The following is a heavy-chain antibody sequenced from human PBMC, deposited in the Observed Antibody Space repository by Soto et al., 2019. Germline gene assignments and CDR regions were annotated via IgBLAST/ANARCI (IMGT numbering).Heavy chain of an antibody. J-gene: IGHJ4*02. CDR1: GYTFTSYC. Sequence: ASVKVSCKASGYTFTSYCISWVRQAPGQGLEWMGWISAYNGNTNYAQKLQGRVTMTTDTSTSTAYMELRSLRPDDTAVYYCARDLSSSFPYDYWGQGTLVTVSS. CDR3: ARDLSSSFPYDY. V-gene: IGHV1-18*01. D-gene: IGHD6-6*01. CDR2: ISAYNGNT.